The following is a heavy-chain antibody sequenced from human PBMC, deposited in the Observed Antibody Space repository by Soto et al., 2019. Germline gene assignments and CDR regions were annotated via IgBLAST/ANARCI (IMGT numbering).Heavy chain of an antibody. J-gene: IGHJ5*02. CDR3: ARGHIVGGWFDP. D-gene: IGHD2-15*01. V-gene: IGHV4-31*03. CDR1: GGSISSGGYY. CDR2: IYYSGST. Sequence: ASETLSLTCTVSGGSISSGGYYWSWIRQHPGKGLEWIGYIYYSGSTYYNPSLKSRVTISVDTSKNQFSLKLSSVTAADTAVYYCARGHIVGGWFDPWGQGTLVTVSS.